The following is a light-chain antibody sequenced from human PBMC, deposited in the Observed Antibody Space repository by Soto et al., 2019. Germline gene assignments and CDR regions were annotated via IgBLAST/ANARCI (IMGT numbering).Light chain of an antibody. CDR1: SSDVGAYNY. CDR3: SSYTSSSTWV. CDR2: EVS. V-gene: IGLV2-14*01. Sequence: QSVLTQPASVSGSPGQSITISCTGTSSDVGAYNYVSWYQQHPGKAPKLMIYEVSNRPSGVSNRFSGSKSGNTASLTSSGLQAEDEDDYYCSSYTSSSTWVFGGGTKLPVL. J-gene: IGLJ3*02.